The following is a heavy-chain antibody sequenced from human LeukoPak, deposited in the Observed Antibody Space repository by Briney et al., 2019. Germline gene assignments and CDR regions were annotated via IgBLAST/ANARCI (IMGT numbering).Heavy chain of an antibody. CDR3: ARDRAGYSYGTYFDY. CDR2: FSSSSSSI. J-gene: IGHJ4*02. V-gene: IGHV3-21*01. CDR1: GFTFSSYS. Sequence: PGGSLRLSCAASGFTFSSYSMNWVRQAPGKGLEWVSSFSSSSSSIYYADSVKGRFTISRDNAKSSLYLQMNSLRAEDTAVYYCARDRAGYSYGTYFDYWGQGTLVTVST. D-gene: IGHD5-18*01.